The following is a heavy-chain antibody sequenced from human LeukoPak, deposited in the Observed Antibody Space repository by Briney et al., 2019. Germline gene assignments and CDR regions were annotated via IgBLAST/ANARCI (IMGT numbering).Heavy chain of an antibody. J-gene: IGHJ6*03. CDR1: GGSFSGYY. Sequence: SETLSLTCAVYGGSFSGYYWSWIRQPPGKGLEWIGEINHSGSTNYNPSLKSRVTISVDTSKNQFSLKLSSVTAADTAVYYCAREVMELLWFGEHYYYYYYMDVWGKGTTVTVSS. D-gene: IGHD3-10*01. CDR2: INHSGST. CDR3: AREVMELLWFGEHYYYYYYMDV. V-gene: IGHV4-34*01.